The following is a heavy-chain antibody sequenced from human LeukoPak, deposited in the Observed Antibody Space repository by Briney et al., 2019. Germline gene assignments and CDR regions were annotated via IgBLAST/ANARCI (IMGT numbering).Heavy chain of an antibody. Sequence: GASVKVSCKATSRISWVRQAPGQGLEWMGWINPNSGGTNYAQKFQGRVTMTRDTSISTAYMELSRLRSDDTAVYYCARETVRGVDYWGQGTLVTVSS. CDR2: INPNSGGT. D-gene: IGHD3-10*01. J-gene: IGHJ4*02. CDR3: ARETVRGVDY. V-gene: IGHV1-2*02. CDR1: TSR.